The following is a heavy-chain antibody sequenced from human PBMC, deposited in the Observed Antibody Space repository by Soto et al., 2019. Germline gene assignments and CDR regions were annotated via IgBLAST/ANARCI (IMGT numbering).Heavy chain of an antibody. V-gene: IGHV4-59*01. CDR1: GGSISTYY. CDR2: IYYSGST. CDR3: AGDWGGRVIGAFVN. J-gene: IGHJ3*02. Sequence: PSETLSLTCTVSGGSISTYYWSWMRQPPGKGLEWIGYIYYSGSTNSNPSLKGRVTISEDTSKNQFSLKLSSVTAADTAVYFCAGDWGGRVIGAFVNLGQGTMVTVS. D-gene: IGHD2-21*01.